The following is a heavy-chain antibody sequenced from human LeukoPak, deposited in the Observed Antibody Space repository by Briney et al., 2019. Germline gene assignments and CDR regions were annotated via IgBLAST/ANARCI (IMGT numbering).Heavy chain of an antibody. V-gene: IGHV3-33*01. Sequence: QPGRSLRLSCASSGFTFSSYGMHWVRQAPGKGLEWVAVIWYDGSNKFYADSVKGRFTISRDNSKNTLYLQMNSLRAEDTAVYYCARAQQKWLVDAFDIWGQGTMVTVSS. CDR1: GFTFSSYG. J-gene: IGHJ3*02. D-gene: IGHD6-19*01. CDR3: ARAQQKWLVDAFDI. CDR2: IWYDGSNK.